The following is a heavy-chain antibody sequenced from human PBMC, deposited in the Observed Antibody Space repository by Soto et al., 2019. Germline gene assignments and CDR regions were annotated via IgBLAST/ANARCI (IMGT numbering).Heavy chain of an antibody. CDR2: ISSAGSTK. D-gene: IGHD3-3*01. CDR1: GFNFNTYF. Sequence: EVQLVESGGDVIQPGGSLRLSCIASGFNFNTYFMNWVRQAPGKGLEWVSYISSAGSTKFYADSVKGRFTISRDNAKNSLYLQMDSLRADDTAVYYCVRRGIDYYTYWDYWGQGTLVTVSS. J-gene: IGHJ4*02. CDR3: VRRGIDYYTYWDY. V-gene: IGHV3-48*01.